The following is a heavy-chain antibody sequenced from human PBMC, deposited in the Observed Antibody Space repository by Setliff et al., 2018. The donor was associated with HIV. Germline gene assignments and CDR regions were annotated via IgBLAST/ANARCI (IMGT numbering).Heavy chain of an antibody. V-gene: IGHV4-61*10. CDR3: ARHARSITMTTDWYFDL. CDR2: IYYSGST. CDR1: GDSISSGSYY. D-gene: IGHD3-22*01. Sequence: PSETMSLTCSVSGDSISSGSYYWSWIRLPAGKGLEWIGFIYYSGSTNYNPSLKSRVTISVDTSKHQFSLKLSSVTAADTAVYYCARHARSITMTTDWYFDLWGRGTLVTVSS. J-gene: IGHJ2*01.